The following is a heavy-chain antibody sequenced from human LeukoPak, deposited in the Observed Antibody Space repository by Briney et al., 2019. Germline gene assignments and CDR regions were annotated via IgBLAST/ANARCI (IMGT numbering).Heavy chain of an antibody. Sequence: GGSLRLSCAASGFTFSSYWMSWVRQAPGKGLEWVANIKQDGSEKYYVDSVKGRFTISRDNAKNSLYLQMNSLRAEDTAVYYCARSPGGPFYDSSGYFFWPLYYYYGIDVWGQGTTVTVSS. V-gene: IGHV3-7*01. J-gene: IGHJ6*02. CDR3: ARSPGGPFYDSSGYFFWPLYYYYGIDV. CDR1: GFTFSSYW. CDR2: IKQDGSEK. D-gene: IGHD3-22*01.